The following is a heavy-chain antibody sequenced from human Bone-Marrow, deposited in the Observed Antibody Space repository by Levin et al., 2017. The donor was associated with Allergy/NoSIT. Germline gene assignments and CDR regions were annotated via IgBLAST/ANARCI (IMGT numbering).Heavy chain of an antibody. Sequence: SQTLSLTCAVSCYSISSGCYWGWIRQPPEKGLEWIASISHSGSTFYSPSLKSRVTISLDTSKNQFSLELSSVTAADTAVFYCAREFRSGDPFDSWGQGTLVTVSS. CDR2: ISHSGST. CDR1: CYSISSGCY. D-gene: IGHD1-26*01. CDR3: AREFRSGDPFDS. J-gene: IGHJ4*02. V-gene: IGHV4-38-2*02.